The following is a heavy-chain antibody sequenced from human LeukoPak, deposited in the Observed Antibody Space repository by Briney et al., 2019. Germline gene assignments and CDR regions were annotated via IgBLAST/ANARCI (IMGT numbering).Heavy chain of an antibody. J-gene: IGHJ4*02. CDR1: GFTFSSYA. V-gene: IGHV3-23*01. CDR2: ISGSGGST. CDR3: ANARITMVRGVIENFDY. Sequence: GGSLRLSCAASGFTFSSYAMSWVRQAPGKGLEWVSAISGSGGSTYYADSVKGRFTISRDNSKNTLYLQMNSLRAEDTAVYYFANARITMVRGVIENFDYWGQGTLVTVSS. D-gene: IGHD3-10*01.